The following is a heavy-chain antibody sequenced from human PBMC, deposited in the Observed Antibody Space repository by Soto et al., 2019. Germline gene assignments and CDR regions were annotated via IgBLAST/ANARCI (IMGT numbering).Heavy chain of an antibody. CDR1: GFTFTDFY. V-gene: IGHV3-11*01. CDR2: ISSSGDTM. J-gene: IGHJ4*02. CDR3: ARGSGYFDY. Sequence: GGSLRLSCAASGFTFTDFYMSWIRLALGKGLEWISYISSSGDTMHYAASVKGRFSISRDNAKNSLYLQMNSLRADDTAVYYCARGSGYFDYWGQGTLVTVSS.